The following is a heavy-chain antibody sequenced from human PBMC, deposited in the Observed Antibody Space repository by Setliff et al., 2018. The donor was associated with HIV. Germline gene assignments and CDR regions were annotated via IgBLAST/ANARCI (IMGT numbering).Heavy chain of an antibody. CDR2: IYTSGCT. V-gene: IGHV4-4*09. D-gene: IGHD2-21*02. Sequence: SETLSLTCTVSGGSISSYYWSWIRQPPGKGLEWIGYIYTSGCTNYNPSLKSRVTISLDTSKNQFSLKLTSVTAADTAVYYCARLSGDYYYFDYWGQGTLVTVSS. CDR1: GGSISSYY. J-gene: IGHJ4*02. CDR3: ARLSGDYYYFDY.